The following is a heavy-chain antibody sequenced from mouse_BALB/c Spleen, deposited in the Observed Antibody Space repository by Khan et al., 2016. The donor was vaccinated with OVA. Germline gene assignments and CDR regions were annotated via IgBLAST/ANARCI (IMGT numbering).Heavy chain of an antibody. V-gene: IGHV1-7*01. CDR1: GYTFTSYW. CDR2: INPTSGYT. Sequence: VKLLESGAELAKPGASVKISCTASGYTFTSYWMHWIKQRPGQGLEWIGYINPTSGYTDYNQKFKDKATLTADKSSSTAYMQLSSLTSDDSAVEYCVRGRFAYWGQGTVLTVSA. J-gene: IGHJ3*01. CDR3: VRGRFAY.